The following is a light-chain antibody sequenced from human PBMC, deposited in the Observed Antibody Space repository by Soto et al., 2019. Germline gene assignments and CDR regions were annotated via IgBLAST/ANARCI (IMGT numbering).Light chain of an antibody. Sequence: EIVLTQSPGTLSLSPGERATLSCRASQSVSSSYLAWYQQKPGQAPRLLIYGASSRATGIPGRFSSSGSGTDFTLTISRLEPEDFAVYYCQQYGSPPPVTFGQGTKLEIK. CDR2: GAS. J-gene: IGKJ2*01. CDR3: QQYGSPPPVT. CDR1: QSVSSSY. V-gene: IGKV3-20*01.